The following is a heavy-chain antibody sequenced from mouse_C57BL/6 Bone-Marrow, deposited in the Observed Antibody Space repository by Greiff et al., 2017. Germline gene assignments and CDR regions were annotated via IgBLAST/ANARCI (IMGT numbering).Heavy chain of an antibody. Sequence: EVQLQQSGPELVKPGASVKISCKASGYTFTDYYMNWVKQSHGKSLEWIGDINPNNGGTSYNQKFKGKATLTVDKSSSTAYMELRSLTSEDSAVYYCARSHYYGSSYYDLFDYWGQGTTLTVSS. CDR1: GYTFTDYY. V-gene: IGHV1-26*01. D-gene: IGHD1-1*01. J-gene: IGHJ2*01. CDR3: ARSHYYGSSYYDLFDY. CDR2: INPNNGGT.